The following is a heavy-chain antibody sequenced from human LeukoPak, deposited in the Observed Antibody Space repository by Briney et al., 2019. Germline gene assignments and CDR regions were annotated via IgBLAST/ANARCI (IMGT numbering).Heavy chain of an antibody. J-gene: IGHJ4*02. D-gene: IGHD2-2*01. Sequence: GGSLRLSCAASGFTFSSYSMNWVRQAPGKGLEWVSYISSSSSTIYYADSVKGRFTISRDNAKNSLYLQMNSLRAEDTAVYHCARGYCSSTTCSYYFDYWGQGTLVTVSS. CDR1: GFTFSSYS. V-gene: IGHV3-48*01. CDR2: ISSSSSTI. CDR3: ARGYCSSTTCSYYFDY.